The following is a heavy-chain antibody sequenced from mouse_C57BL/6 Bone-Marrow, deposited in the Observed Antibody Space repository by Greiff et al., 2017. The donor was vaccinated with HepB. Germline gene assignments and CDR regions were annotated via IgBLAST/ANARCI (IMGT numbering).Heavy chain of an antibody. CDR2: IYPGDGDT. CDR3: ARWGPAQATCYAMDY. Sequence: QVHVKQSGPELVKPGASVKISCKASGYAFSSSWMNWVKQRPGKGLEWIGRIYPGDGDTNYNGKFKGKATLTADKSSSTAYMQLSSLTSEDSAVYFGARWGPAQATCYAMDYWGQGTSVTVSS. J-gene: IGHJ4*01. CDR1: GYAFSSSW. D-gene: IGHD3-2*02. V-gene: IGHV1-82*01.